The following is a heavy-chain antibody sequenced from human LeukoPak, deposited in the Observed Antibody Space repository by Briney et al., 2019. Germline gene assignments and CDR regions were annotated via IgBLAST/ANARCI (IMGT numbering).Heavy chain of an antibody. D-gene: IGHD2-21*01. CDR2: ISYDGGTK. CDR3: ARDPVLGIPDYFDS. J-gene: IGHJ4*02. V-gene: IGHV3-30-3*01. Sequence: GGSLRLSCAASGFTFSSYTMHWVRQAPGKGLEWGAVISYDGGTKYYADSVQGRFSISRDNSKNTLFLQMTSLRAEDTAVFYCARDPVLGIPDYFDSWGQGTLVNVPS. CDR1: GFTFSSYT.